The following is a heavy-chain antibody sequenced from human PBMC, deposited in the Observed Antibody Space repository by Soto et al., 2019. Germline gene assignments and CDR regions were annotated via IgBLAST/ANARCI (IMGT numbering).Heavy chain of an antibody. CDR3: ARHGAPHYDILPGGGQKTRPFDP. CDR2: IYYDGST. CDR1: GGSFSPNY. D-gene: IGHD3-9*01. J-gene: IGHJ5*02. V-gene: IGHV4-59*08. Sequence: SETLSLTCTVSGGSFSPNYWSWIRQPPGKGLEWVGYIYYDGSTNYNPSLKSRVTISVDTSKNQFSLKLSSVTAADTAVYYCARHGAPHYDILPGGGQKTRPFDPWGQGTLVTVSS.